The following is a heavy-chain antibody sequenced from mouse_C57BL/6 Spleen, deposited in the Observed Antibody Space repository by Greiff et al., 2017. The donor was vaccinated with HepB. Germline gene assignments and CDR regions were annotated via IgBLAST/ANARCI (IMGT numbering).Heavy chain of an antibody. CDR1: GFTFSSYA. CDR2: ISDGGSYT. D-gene: IGHD4-1*01. CDR3: AREGETGSYFDY. V-gene: IGHV5-4*01. J-gene: IGHJ2*01. Sequence: EVQLVESGGGLVKPGGSLKLSCAASGFTFSSYAMSWVRQTPEKRLEWVATISDGGSYTYYPDNVKGRFTISRDNAKNNLYLQMSHLKSEDTAMYYCAREGETGSYFDYWGQGTTLTVSS.